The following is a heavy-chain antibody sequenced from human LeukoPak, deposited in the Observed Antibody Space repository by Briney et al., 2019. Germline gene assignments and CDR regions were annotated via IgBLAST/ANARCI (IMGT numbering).Heavy chain of an antibody. CDR3: AKDPSHYYDSSHFDY. CDR1: GFTFDDYA. CDR2: ISWNSGSI. J-gene: IGHJ4*02. V-gene: IGHV3-9*01. D-gene: IGHD3-22*01. Sequence: AGGSLRLSCAASGFTFDDYAMHWVRQAPGKGLEWVSGISWNSGSIGYADSVKGRFTISRDNAKNSLYLQMNSLRAEDTALYYCAKDPSHYYDSSHFDYWGQGTLVTVSS.